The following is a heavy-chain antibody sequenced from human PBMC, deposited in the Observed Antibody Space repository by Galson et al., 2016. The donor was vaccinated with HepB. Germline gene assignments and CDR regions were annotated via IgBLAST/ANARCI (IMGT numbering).Heavy chain of an antibody. CDR3: VRGRAARSPFDY. Sequence: SLRLSCAASGFTFSSYAMHWVRQAPGKGLEWVAVISYDGSNKYYADSVKGRFTISRDNSKNTLYLQLNSLRAEDTAGDYCVRGRAARSPFDYWGQGTLVTVSS. CDR1: GFTFSSYA. D-gene: IGHD6-6*01. CDR2: ISYDGSNK. J-gene: IGHJ4*02. V-gene: IGHV3-30-3*01.